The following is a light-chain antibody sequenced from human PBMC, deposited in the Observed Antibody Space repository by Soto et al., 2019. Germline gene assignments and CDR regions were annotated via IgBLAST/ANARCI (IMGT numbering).Light chain of an antibody. CDR1: SGHSSYA. J-gene: IGLJ2*01. V-gene: IGLV4-69*01. CDR2: VNSDGSH. CDR3: QTWGSGIVV. Sequence: QLVLTQSPSASASLGASVKLTCILSSGHSSYAIAWHQQQPEKGPRYLMKVNSDGSHSKGGGIPDRFSGSSSGTERYLTISSLQSEDEADYYCQTWGSGIVVFGGGTKLTVL.